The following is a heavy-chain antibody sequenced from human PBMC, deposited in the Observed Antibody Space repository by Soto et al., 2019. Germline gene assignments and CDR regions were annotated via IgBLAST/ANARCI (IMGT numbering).Heavy chain of an antibody. Sequence: QVQLQQSGPGLVKPSQTLSLTCAISGDSVSSNSAAWNWIRQSPSRGLEWLGRTYYRSKWYNDYAVSVKSRITINPDTSKNQFSLQLNSVTPEDTAVYYCARAPRVPAAKGVDWFDPWGQGTLVTVSS. J-gene: IGHJ5*02. V-gene: IGHV6-1*01. CDR3: ARAPRVPAAKGVDWFDP. CDR2: TYYRSKWYN. D-gene: IGHD2-2*01. CDR1: GDSVSSNSAA.